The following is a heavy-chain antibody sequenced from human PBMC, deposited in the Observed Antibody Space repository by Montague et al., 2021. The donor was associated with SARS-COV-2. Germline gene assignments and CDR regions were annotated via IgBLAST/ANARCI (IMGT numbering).Heavy chain of an antibody. CDR1: GTSFSGYY. V-gene: IGHV4-34*01. CDR2: INHGGST. CDR3: ARLRDGVVPSPILGVGPYYSYDYMDV. Sequence: SETLSLTCAVHGTSFSGYYWNWIRQPPGKGLEWIGEINHGGSTKYSPSLKSRLTISADTSKNQFSLKLTSVAAADTVVYYCARLRDGVVPSPILGVGPYYSYDYMDVWGRGTTVTVSS. D-gene: IGHD3-10*01. J-gene: IGHJ6*03.